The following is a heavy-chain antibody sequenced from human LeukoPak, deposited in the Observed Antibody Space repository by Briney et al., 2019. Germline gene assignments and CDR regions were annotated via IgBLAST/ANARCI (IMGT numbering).Heavy chain of an antibody. CDR3: ARDTSPAASPSSYYYYMDV. D-gene: IGHD2-2*01. CDR1: GGTFSGYA. CDR2: IIPIFGTA. Sequence: ASVKVSCKASGGTFSGYAISWVRQAPGQGLEWMGGIIPIFGTANYAQKFQGRVTITTDESTSTAYMELSSLRSEDTAVYYCARDTSPAASPSSYYYYMDVWGKGTTVTVSS. V-gene: IGHV1-69*05. J-gene: IGHJ6*03.